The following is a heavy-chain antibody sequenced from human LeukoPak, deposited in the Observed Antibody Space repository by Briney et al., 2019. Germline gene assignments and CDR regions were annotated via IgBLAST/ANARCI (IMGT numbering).Heavy chain of an antibody. J-gene: IGHJ4*02. CDR2: IKLDGSEK. V-gene: IGHV3-7*03. CDR1: GFTFSDYW. D-gene: IGHD3-3*01. CDR3: AKQAGWGGYSSFLPFDF. Sequence: GGSLRLSCAASGFTFSDYWLSWVRQAPGKGLEWVANIKLDGSEKYYMDSVKGRFTISRDNAKSSLYLQMNSLRAEDTAVYFCAKQAGWGGYSSFLPFDFWGRGTLVTVSS.